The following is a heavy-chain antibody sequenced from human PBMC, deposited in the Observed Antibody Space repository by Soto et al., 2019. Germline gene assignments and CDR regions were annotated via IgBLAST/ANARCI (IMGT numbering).Heavy chain of an antibody. CDR3: ARDLGEGDGYNPLGY. D-gene: IGHD3-16*01. V-gene: IGHV1-46*01. J-gene: IGHJ4*02. CDR1: GYTFTSYY. Sequence: ASVKVSCKASGYTFTSYYMHWVRQAPGQGLEWMGIINPSGGYTTYAQRFQGRVTMTRDTSTSTVYMQMSSLRSEDTAVYYCARDLGEGDGYNPLGYWGPGTLVTVSS. CDR2: INPSGGYT.